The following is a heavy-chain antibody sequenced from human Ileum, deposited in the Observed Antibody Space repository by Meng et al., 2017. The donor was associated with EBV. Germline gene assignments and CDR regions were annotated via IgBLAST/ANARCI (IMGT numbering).Heavy chain of an antibody. Sequence: ADPGGGNPSETLSTSCAVPGASIGRSYGWHWVRQPPEKGLEWIGEIYHSGSTNYNPSLKSRLTLSVDKSKSQFSLELISVTAADTAVYYCARGRRFGSGRYALDYWGQGTLVTVSS. J-gene: IGHJ4*02. CDR3: ARGRRFGSGRYALDY. D-gene: IGHD3-10*01. CDR1: GASIGRSYG. CDR2: IYHSGST. V-gene: IGHV4-4*02.